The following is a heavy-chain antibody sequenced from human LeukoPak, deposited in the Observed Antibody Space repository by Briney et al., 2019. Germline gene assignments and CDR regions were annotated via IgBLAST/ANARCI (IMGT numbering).Heavy chain of an antibody. Sequence: SETLSLTCTVSGGSISSYYWSWIRQPPGKGLEWIGYIYYSGSTNYNPSLKSRVTISVETSTNQFSLKLCSASEPRTPPYYCAREAMVPLHIDYWGQGTLVTVSS. CDR1: GGSISSYY. D-gene: IGHD3-10*01. CDR3: AREAMVPLHIDY. CDR2: IYYSGST. J-gene: IGHJ4*02. V-gene: IGHV4-59*12.